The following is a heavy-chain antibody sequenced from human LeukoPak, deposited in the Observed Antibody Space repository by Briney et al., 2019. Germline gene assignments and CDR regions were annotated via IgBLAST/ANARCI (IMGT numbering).Heavy chain of an antibody. J-gene: IGHJ3*02. V-gene: IGHV3-74*01. Sequence: GGSLRLSCAASGFTFSTYWMHWVRQAPGQGLVWVSRINSDGSGTSYADSVKGRFTISRDNAKNTLYLQMNSLRAEDTAVYYCASYYYDNGGYWDAFDIWGQGTMVTVSS. CDR2: INSDGSGT. CDR3: ASYYYDNGGYWDAFDI. CDR1: GFTFSTYW. D-gene: IGHD3-22*01.